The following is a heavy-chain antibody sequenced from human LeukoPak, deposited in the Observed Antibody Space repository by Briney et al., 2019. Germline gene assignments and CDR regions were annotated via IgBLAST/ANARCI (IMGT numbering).Heavy chain of an antibody. CDR2: ISGSGGST. CDR3: AKVQLSLYWCFDL. D-gene: IGHD1-1*01. V-gene: IGHV3-23*01. Sequence: GGSLRLSCAASGFTFSSYVMSWVRQAPGKGLQWVSTISGSGGSTYYADSVKGRFTISRDNSKNTLYLQMNSLRAEDTAVYYCAKVQLSLYWCFDLWGRGTLVTVSS. CDR1: GFTFSSYV. J-gene: IGHJ2*01.